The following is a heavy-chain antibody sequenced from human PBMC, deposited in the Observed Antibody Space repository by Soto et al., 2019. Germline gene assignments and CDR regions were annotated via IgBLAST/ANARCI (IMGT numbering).Heavy chain of an antibody. CDR1: GFTFSGYS. D-gene: IGHD3-3*01. V-gene: IGHV3-21*01. CDR2: ISSSSSYI. Sequence: PGGSLRLSCAASGFTFSGYSMNWVRQAPGKGLEWVSSISSSSSYIYYADSVKGRFTISRDNAKNSLYLQMNSLRAEDTAVYYCARDGTPAPLYDFRSGRRDPHGYGMDVWGQGTTVTVSS. CDR3: ARDGTPAPLYDFRSGRRDPHGYGMDV. J-gene: IGHJ6*02.